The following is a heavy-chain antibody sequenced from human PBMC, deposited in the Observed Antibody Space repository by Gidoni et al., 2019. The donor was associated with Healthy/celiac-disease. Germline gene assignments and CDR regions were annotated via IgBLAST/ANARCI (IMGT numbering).Heavy chain of an antibody. Sequence: EVQLVESGGGLVKPGRSLRLPGTASGFTFGDYALDWFRQGPGKGLEWVGFIRSKAYGGTTEYAASVKGRFTISRDDSKSIAYLQMNSLKTEDTAVYYCTRSDVERAFDIWGQGTMVTVSS. D-gene: IGHD1-1*01. V-gene: IGHV3-49*05. CDR3: TRSDVERAFDI. CDR2: IRSKAYGGTT. CDR1: GFTFGDYA. J-gene: IGHJ3*02.